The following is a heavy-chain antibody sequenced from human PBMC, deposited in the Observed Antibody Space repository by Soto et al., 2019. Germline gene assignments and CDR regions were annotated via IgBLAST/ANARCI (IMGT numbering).Heavy chain of an antibody. CDR1: EFTFSSYW. CDR3: AGGSGWESES. Sequence: EGQLVESGGGLVQPGGSLRLSCVVSEFTFSSYWMSWVRQAPGKGLEWVANIEQDGGEKNYLESVRGRFTISRDNAKKSLYLEMNSLRAEDTAVYYCAGGSGWESESWGQGTLVTVSS. D-gene: IGHD6-19*01. V-gene: IGHV3-7*05. J-gene: IGHJ4*02. CDR2: IEQDGGEK.